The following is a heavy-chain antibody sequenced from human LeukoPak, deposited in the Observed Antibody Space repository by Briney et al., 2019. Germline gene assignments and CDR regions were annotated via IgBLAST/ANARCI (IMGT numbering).Heavy chain of an antibody. CDR1: GFTFSSYA. Sequence: PGGSLRLSCAASGFTFSSYAMSWVRQAPGKGLEWVSAISGSGGSTYYADSVKGRFTISRDNAKNSLYLQMNSLRAEDTAVYYCARDGATVTTPFDYWGQGTLVTVSS. D-gene: IGHD4-17*01. CDR3: ARDGATVTTPFDY. V-gene: IGHV3-23*01. CDR2: ISGSGGST. J-gene: IGHJ4*02.